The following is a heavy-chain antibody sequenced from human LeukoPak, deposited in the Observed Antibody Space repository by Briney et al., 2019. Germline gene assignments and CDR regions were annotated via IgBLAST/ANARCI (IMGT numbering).Heavy chain of an antibody. Sequence: TGGSLRLSCAASGFTFSSYSMNWVRQAPGKGLEWVSSISSSGSYIYYADSVKGRFTISRDNAKNSLYLQMNSLRAEDTAVYYCAREENGLVSGYWGQGTLVIVSS. D-gene: IGHD3/OR15-3a*01. CDR2: ISSSGSYI. CDR3: AREENGLVSGY. J-gene: IGHJ4*02. V-gene: IGHV3-21*01. CDR1: GFTFSSYS.